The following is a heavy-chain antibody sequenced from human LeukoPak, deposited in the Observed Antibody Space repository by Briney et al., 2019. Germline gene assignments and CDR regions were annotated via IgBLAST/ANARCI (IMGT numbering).Heavy chain of an antibody. Sequence: SETLSLTCAVYGGSFSGYYWSWIRQPPGKGLEWIGEINHSGSTNYNPSLKSRVTISVDTSKNQFSLKLSSVTAADTAVHYCARLAAAGLNWFDPWGQGTLVTVSS. D-gene: IGHD6-13*01. V-gene: IGHV4-34*01. CDR1: GGSFSGYY. J-gene: IGHJ5*02. CDR3: ARLAAAGLNWFDP. CDR2: INHSGST.